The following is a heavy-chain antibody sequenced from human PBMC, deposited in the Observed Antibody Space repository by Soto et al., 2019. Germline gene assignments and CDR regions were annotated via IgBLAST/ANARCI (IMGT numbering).Heavy chain of an antibody. CDR2: IKTDGSEE. D-gene: IGHD3-16*02. Sequence: EVQLVESGGDLVQPGGSLKLSCRTSGLTFRTYLMSWVRQAPGKGLEWVANIKTDGSEEYYADSVEGRFTISRDNTKNSLYLQMYSLRADDTAMYYCATYHDSVWETYRFRHWGHGTLVTVSS. V-gene: IGHV3-7*01. CDR3: ATYHDSVWETYRFRH. J-gene: IGHJ4*01. CDR1: GLTFRTYL.